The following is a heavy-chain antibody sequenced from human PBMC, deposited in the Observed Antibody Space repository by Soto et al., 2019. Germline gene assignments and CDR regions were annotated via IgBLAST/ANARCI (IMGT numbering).Heavy chain of an antibody. D-gene: IGHD3-16*01. CDR3: TTGQHYDNVWVSVLY. CDR1: GITFSDAW. J-gene: IGHJ4*02. Sequence: GGSLRLSCAASGITFSDAWMSWVRPSPGKGLEWVGRIKSKTDDGTTDYAPPVKGRFTISRDDSKATLYLQMNSLKTEDTAVYYCTTGQHYDNVWVSVLYWGQGTPVTVSS. CDR2: IKSKTDDGTT. V-gene: IGHV3-15*01.